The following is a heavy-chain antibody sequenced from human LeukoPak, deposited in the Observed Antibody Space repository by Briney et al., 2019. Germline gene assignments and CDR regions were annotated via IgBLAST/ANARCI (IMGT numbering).Heavy chain of an antibody. CDR1: GGSFSGYY. J-gene: IGHJ3*01. CDR2: IHYSGTT. Sequence: SETLPLTCGVSGGSFSGYYWSWIRQSPGKGLEWIGYIHYSGTTNYNPSLKNRVTISLDTSKNQFSLNLSSVTAADTAVYYCARMGGYSGYATHWGQGTMVTVSS. D-gene: IGHD5-12*01. CDR3: ARMGGYSGYATH. V-gene: IGHV4-59*08.